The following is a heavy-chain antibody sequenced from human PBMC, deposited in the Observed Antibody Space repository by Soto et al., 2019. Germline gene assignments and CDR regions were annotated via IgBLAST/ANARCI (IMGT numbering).Heavy chain of an antibody. CDR1: GYSFTSYW. J-gene: IGHJ6*02. V-gene: IGHV5-51*01. CDR2: IYPGDSDT. D-gene: IGHD6-13*01. CDR3: ASPSYSSRWYHTDYYYYGMEV. Sequence: GESLKISCKGSGYSFTSYWIGWVRQMPGKGLEWMGIIYPGDSDTRYSPSFQGQVTISADKSISTAYLQWSSLNASDTAMYYCASPSYSSRWYHTDYYYYGMEVWDQETTVTVSS.